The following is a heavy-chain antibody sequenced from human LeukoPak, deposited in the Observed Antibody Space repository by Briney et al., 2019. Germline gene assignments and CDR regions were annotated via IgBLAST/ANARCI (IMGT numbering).Heavy chain of an antibody. CDR1: GYTFTSYD. D-gene: IGHD2-2*01. CDR2: MNPNSGNT. Sequence: ASVKVSCKASGYTFTSYDINWVRQATGQGLEWMGWMNPNSGNTGYAQKFQGRVTVTRNTSISTAYMELSSLRSEDTAVYYCARGRVRCSSTSCYLGPYYYYYGMDVWGQGTTVTVSS. V-gene: IGHV1-8*01. CDR3: ARGRVRCSSTSCYLGPYYYYYGMDV. J-gene: IGHJ6*02.